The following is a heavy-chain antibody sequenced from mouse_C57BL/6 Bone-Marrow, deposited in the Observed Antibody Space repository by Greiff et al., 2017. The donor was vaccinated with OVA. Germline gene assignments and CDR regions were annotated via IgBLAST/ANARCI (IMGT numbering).Heavy chain of an antibody. V-gene: IGHV1-64*01. D-gene: IGHD2-10*01. CDR2: IHPNSGST. CDR1: GYTFTSYW. Sequence: QVQLQQPGAELVKPGASVTLSCKASGYTFTSYWMHWVKQRPGQGLEWIGMIHPNSGSTNYNEKFKSKATLTVDKSSSTAYMQLSSLTSEDSAVYYCARSYYCNYAWFAYWGQGTLVTVSA. J-gene: IGHJ3*01. CDR3: ARSYYCNYAWFAY.